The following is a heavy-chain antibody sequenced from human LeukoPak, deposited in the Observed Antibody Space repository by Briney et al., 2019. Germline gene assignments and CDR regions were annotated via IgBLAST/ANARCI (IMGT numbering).Heavy chain of an antibody. D-gene: IGHD3-3*01. Sequence: PSETLSLTCAVSGGSISSSNWWSWVRQPPGKGLEWIGEIYHSGSTNYNPSLKSRVTISVDTSKNQFSLKLSSVTAADTAVYYCARHGQLDFWSGPYFQHWGQGTLVTVSS. CDR2: IYHSGST. CDR3: ARHGQLDFWSGPYFQH. CDR1: GGSISSSNW. J-gene: IGHJ1*01. V-gene: IGHV4-4*02.